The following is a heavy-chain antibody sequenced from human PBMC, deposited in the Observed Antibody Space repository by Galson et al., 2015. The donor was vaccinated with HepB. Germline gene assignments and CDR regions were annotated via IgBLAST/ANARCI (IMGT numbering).Heavy chain of an antibody. CDR1: GFTFSSYA. J-gene: IGHJ4*02. Sequence: SLRLSCAASGFTFSSYAMSWVRQAPGEGLEWVSSISGSGGNTYYADSVKGRFTISRDNSKNTLYLQMNSLRAEDTAVYYCAKDGQWLRPYYFDYWGQGTLVTVSS. D-gene: IGHD5-12*01. CDR2: ISGSGGNT. CDR3: AKDGQWLRPYYFDY. V-gene: IGHV3-23*01.